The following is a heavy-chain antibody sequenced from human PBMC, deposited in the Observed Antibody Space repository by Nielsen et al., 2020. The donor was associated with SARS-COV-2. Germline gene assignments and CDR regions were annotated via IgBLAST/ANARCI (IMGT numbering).Heavy chain of an antibody. Sequence: SGPTLVKPTQTPTLTCTFSGFSLTTSTAGVAWIRQPPGKALEWLALIDWDDDKYYSTSLKTRLTISKDTSKNQVVLTMTNMDPVDTATYYCAHRATVTTTFDPWGQGTLVTVSS. J-gene: IGHJ5*02. V-gene: IGHV2-70*12. CDR2: IDWDDDK. CDR1: GFSLTTSTAG. CDR3: AHRATVTTTFDP. D-gene: IGHD4-17*01.